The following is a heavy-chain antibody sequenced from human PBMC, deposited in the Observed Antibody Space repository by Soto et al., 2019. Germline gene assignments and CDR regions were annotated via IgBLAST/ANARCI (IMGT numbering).Heavy chain of an antibody. CDR1: GYTLTELS. CDR2: FNPEDDET. Sequence: ASVKVSCKVSGYTLTELSMHGVRQAPGKGLEWLGGFNPEDDETIYAQKFRGRVTITRDRSTSTAYMELSSPRSEDTAVYYCARRTITQDWFDPWGQGTLVTVSS. V-gene: IGHV1-24*01. CDR3: ARRTITQDWFDP. J-gene: IGHJ5*02. D-gene: IGHD1-20*01.